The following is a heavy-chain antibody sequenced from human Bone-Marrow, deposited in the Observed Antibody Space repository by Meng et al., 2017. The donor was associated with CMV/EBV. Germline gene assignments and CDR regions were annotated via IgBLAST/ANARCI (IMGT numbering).Heavy chain of an antibody. V-gene: IGHV1-8*03. Sequence: ASVKVSCKASGYTFTSYDINWVRQATGQGLEWMGWMNPNSGNTGYAQKFQGRVTITRNTSISTAYMELRSLRSDDTAVYYCARDLVVVPAAIPLDYWVQGTLVTVSS. D-gene: IGHD2-2*01. CDR3: ARDLVVVPAAIPLDY. CDR2: MNPNSGNT. J-gene: IGHJ4*02. CDR1: GYTFTSYD.